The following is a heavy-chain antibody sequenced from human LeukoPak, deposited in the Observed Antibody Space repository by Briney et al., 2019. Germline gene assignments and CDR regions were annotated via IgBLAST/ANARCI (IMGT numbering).Heavy chain of an antibody. Sequence: PSETLSLTCTVSGGSISSGSYYWSWIRQPAGKGLEWIGYIYYSGSTNYNPSLKSRVTISVDTSKNQFSLKLSSVTAADTAVYYCARNSGDAFDIWGQGTMVTVSS. V-gene: IGHV4-61*10. CDR2: IYYSGST. J-gene: IGHJ3*02. CDR1: GGSISSGSYY. CDR3: ARNSGDAFDI. D-gene: IGHD3-10*01.